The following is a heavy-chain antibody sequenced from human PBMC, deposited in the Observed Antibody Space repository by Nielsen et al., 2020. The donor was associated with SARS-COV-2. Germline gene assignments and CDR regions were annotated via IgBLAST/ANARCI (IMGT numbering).Heavy chain of an antibody. D-gene: IGHD1-26*01. Sequence: GESLKISCSASGFTFSTYCMSWVRQAPGKGLEWVSGINNGGGSTYYADSVKGRFTISRDNSKNTLYLQMNRLRAEDTAVYYCARPYSGSYRGAFDYWGQGTLVTVSS. CDR3: ARPYSGSYRGAFDY. CDR2: INNGGGST. J-gene: IGHJ4*02. CDR1: GFTFSTYC. V-gene: IGHV3-23*01.